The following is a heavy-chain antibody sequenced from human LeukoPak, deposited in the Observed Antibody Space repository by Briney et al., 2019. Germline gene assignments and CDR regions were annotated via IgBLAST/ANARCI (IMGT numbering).Heavy chain of an antibody. V-gene: IGHV4-39*01. CDR1: SGSIINSNYY. D-gene: IGHD6-13*01. Sequence: SETLSLTCSVSSGSIINSNYYWGWIRQPPGKGLECIGTIYSGGTTFYTPSLQSRVTISVDTSKRQFSLRLSSMTAADTAMYFCVRGATAHDAFDIWGQGTMVTVSS. CDR3: VRGATAHDAFDI. J-gene: IGHJ3*02. CDR2: IYSGGTT.